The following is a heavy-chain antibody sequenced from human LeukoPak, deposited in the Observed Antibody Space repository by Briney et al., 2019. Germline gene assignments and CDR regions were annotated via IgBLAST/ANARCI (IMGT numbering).Heavy chain of an antibody. CDR3: ARGGKQQLFFDP. V-gene: IGHV3-66*01. Sequence: GGSLRLSCAASGFTVSSNYMSWVRQAPGKGLEWVSVIYSGGSTYYADSAKGRFTISRDNSKNTLYLQMNSLRAEDTAVYYCARGGKQQLFFDPWGQGTLVTVSS. D-gene: IGHD6-13*01. J-gene: IGHJ5*02. CDR1: GFTVSSNY. CDR2: IYSGGST.